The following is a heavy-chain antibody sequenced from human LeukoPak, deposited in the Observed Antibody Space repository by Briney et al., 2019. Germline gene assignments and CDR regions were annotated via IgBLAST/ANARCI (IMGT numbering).Heavy chain of an antibody. CDR3: ARRKWLLPGVDY. CDR2: ISSSGSTI. D-gene: IGHD3-22*01. J-gene: IGHJ4*02. V-gene: IGHV3-11*01. Sequence: GGSLRLSCAASGFTFSDYYMSWVRQAPGKGLEWVSYISSSGSTIYYADSVRGRFTISRDNAKNSLYLQMNSLRAEDTAVYYRARRKWLLPGVDYWGQGTLVTVSS. CDR1: GFTFSDYY.